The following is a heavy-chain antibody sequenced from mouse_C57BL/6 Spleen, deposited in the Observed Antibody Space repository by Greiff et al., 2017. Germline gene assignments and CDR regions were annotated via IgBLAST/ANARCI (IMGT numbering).Heavy chain of an antibody. D-gene: IGHD1-1*01. CDR2: IHPNSGST. V-gene: IGHV1-64*01. CDR1: GYTFTSYW. CDR3: ARESYYGSSPAWFAY. Sequence: QVQLQQPGAELVKPGASVKLSCKASGYTFTSYWMHWVKQRPGQGLEWIGMIHPNSGSTNYNEKFKSKATLTVDTSSSTAYMQLSSLTSEDSAVYYCARESYYGSSPAWFAYWGQGTLVTVSA. J-gene: IGHJ3*01.